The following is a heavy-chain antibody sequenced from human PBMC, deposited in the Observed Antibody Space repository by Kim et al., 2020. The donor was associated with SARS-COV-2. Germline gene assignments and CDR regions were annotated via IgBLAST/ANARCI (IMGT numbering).Heavy chain of an antibody. CDR2: IYYSGST. Sequence: SETLSLTCTVSGGSISSSSYYWGWIRQPPGKGLEWIGSIYYSGSTYYNPSLKSRVTISVDTSKNQFSLKLSSVTAADTAVYYCARQGLGCSSTSCSINWFDPWGQGTLVTVSS. CDR3: ARQGLGCSSTSCSINWFDP. D-gene: IGHD2-2*01. J-gene: IGHJ5*02. CDR1: GGSISSSSYY. V-gene: IGHV4-39*01.